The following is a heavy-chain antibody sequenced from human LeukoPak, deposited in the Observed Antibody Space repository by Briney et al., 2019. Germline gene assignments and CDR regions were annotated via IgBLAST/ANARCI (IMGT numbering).Heavy chain of an antibody. Sequence: SVKVSCKASGGTFSSYAISWVRQAPGQGLEWMGGIIPIFGTANYAQKFQGRVTITADKSTSTAYMELSSLRSEDTAVYYCARDLEGYYYDSQEGDYWGQGTLVTVSS. V-gene: IGHV1-69*06. CDR3: ARDLEGYYYDSQEGDY. CDR2: IIPIFGTA. J-gene: IGHJ4*02. CDR1: GGTFSSYA. D-gene: IGHD3-22*01.